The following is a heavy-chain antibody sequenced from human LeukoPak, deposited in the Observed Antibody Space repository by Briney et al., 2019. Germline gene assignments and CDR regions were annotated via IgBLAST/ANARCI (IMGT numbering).Heavy chain of an antibody. V-gene: IGHV4-34*01. CDR3: ASFYYGSGSYYPFQIYYFDY. D-gene: IGHD3-10*01. Sequence: SETLSLTCAVYGGSFSGYYWSWIRQPPGKGLEWIGEINHSGSTNYNPPLKSRVTISVDTSKNQFSLKLSSVTAADTAVHYCASFYYGSGSYYPFQIYYFDYWGQGTLATVSS. CDR2: INHSGST. CDR1: GGSFSGYY. J-gene: IGHJ4*02.